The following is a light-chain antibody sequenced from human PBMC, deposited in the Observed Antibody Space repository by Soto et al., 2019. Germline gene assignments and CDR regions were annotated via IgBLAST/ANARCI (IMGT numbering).Light chain of an antibody. CDR2: DVN. CDR1: SSDIGAYNY. J-gene: IGLJ2*01. Sequence: QSALTQPASVSGSPGQSITISCTGTSSDIGAYNYVSWYQQHPGKAPKLMIYDVNIRPSGVSNRFSGSKSGNTASLTISGLQAEDEDVYYCTSWTTSTTMIFGGGTKVTDL. CDR3: TSWTTSTTMI. V-gene: IGLV2-14*03.